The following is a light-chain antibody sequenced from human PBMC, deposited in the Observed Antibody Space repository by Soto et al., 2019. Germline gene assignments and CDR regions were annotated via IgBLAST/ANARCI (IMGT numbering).Light chain of an antibody. CDR1: QTISSW. J-gene: IGKJ1*01. CDR2: KAS. V-gene: IGKV1-5*03. CDR3: QQYHIYSGT. Sequence: DIQMTQSPSTLSGSVGDRVTITCRASQTISSWLAWYQQKPGKAPKLLIYKASTLASGVPSRFGGSGSGTEFTLTINSLQPDDFATYYCQQYHIYSGTFGQGTKVDIK.